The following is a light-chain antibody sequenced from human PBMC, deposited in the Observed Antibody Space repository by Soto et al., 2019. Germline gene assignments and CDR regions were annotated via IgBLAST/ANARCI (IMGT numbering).Light chain of an antibody. V-gene: IGKV1-9*01. CDR2: AAS. CDR3: QHPHDYPIT. Sequence: LTQYPSSLSTSVEDRVTITCRASKGVDSSLAWYQTTPGKAAKLLIFAASSLQSGVPSRFNGSGSGTDFTLTISSLQAEDFETYYCQHPHDYPITFGQGT. J-gene: IGKJ5*01. CDR1: KGVDSS.